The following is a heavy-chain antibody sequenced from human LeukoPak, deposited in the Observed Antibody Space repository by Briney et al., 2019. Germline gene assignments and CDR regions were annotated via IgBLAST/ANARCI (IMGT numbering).Heavy chain of an antibody. CDR1: GYRFTSYW. CDR3: ARGWATRQPDY. Sequence: GESLKISCKGSGYRFTSYWIAWVRQMPGKGLEWMGIIYPGDSDTRYSPSFQGQVTISADKSISIAYLQWSSLKASDTAMYYCARGWATRQPDYWGQGTLVTVSS. D-gene: IGHD5-12*01. J-gene: IGHJ4*02. V-gene: IGHV5-51*01. CDR2: IYPGDSDT.